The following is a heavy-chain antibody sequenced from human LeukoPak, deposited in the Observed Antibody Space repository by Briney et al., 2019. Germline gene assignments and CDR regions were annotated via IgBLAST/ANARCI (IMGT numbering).Heavy chain of an antibody. D-gene: IGHD3-22*01. Sequence: SETLSLTCTVSGGSISSYYWSWIRQPAGKGLEWIGRIYTSGSTNYNPSLKSRVTMSVDTSKNQFSLKLSSVTAADTAVCYCARDVRDSSGYYFPRYYMDVWGKGTTVTVSS. CDR3: ARDVRDSSGYYFPRYYMDV. J-gene: IGHJ6*03. V-gene: IGHV4-4*07. CDR1: GGSISSYY. CDR2: IYTSGST.